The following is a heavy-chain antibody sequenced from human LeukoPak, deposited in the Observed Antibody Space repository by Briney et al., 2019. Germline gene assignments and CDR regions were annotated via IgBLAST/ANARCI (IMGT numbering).Heavy chain of an antibody. CDR1: GDSVSSNSAA. CDR2: TYYKSKWIS. D-gene: IGHD1/OR15-1a*01. J-gene: IGHJ4*02. Sequence: SQTLSLTCAISGDSVSSNSAAWNWIRQSPSRGHEWLGRTYYKSKWISDYAVSVKSRMTINADTSKNQFSLQVNSVTPGDTAVYYCARKGTVTTPFDYWGQGILVTVSS. V-gene: IGHV6-1*01. CDR3: ARKGTVTTPFDY.